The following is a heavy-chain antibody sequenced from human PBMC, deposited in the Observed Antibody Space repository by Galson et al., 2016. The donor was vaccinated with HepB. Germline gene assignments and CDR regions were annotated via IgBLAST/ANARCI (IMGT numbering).Heavy chain of an antibody. CDR1: GGSFRTSA. CDR3: ARDMHCGGDCYFDF. D-gene: IGHD2-21*02. V-gene: IGHV1-69*13. CDR2: IIPMFGTA. Sequence: SVKVSCKASGGSFRTSAISWVRQAPGQGLEWMGGIIPMFGTADYARKFQDRITITADESTNTVYMELSSLRSEDTAVYYCARDMHCGGDCYFDFWGQGTLVTVSS. J-gene: IGHJ4*02.